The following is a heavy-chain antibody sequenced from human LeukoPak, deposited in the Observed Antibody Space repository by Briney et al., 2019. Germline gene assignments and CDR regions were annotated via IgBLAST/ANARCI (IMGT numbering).Heavy chain of an antibody. CDR2: ISSSSSHI. CDR1: GFTFSSYS. V-gene: IGHV3-21*01. Sequence: GGSLRPSCAASGFTFSSYSMNWVRQAPGKGLEWVSSISSSSSHIYYADSMKGRFTISRDNAKNSLYLQMNSLRAEDTAVYYCAREGITMVRGVLNYGMDVWGQGTTVTVSS. D-gene: IGHD3-10*01. J-gene: IGHJ6*02. CDR3: AREGITMVRGVLNYGMDV.